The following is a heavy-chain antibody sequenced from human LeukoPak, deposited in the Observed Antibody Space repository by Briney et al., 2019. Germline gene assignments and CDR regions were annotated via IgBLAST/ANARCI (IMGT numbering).Heavy chain of an antibody. CDR2: INAGNGNT. J-gene: IGHJ4*02. CDR3: ARDKIARSGWYEFPGY. V-gene: IGHV1-3*01. CDR1: GCTFTSYA. Sequence: ASVKVSCKASGCTFTSYAMHWVRQAPGQRLEWMGWINAGNGNTKYSQKFQGRVTITRDTSASTAYMELSSLRSEDTAVYYCARDKIARSGWYEFPGYWGQGTLVTVSS. D-gene: IGHD6-19*01.